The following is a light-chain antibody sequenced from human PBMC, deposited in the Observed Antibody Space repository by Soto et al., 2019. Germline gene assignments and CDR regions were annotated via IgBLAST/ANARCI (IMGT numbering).Light chain of an antibody. J-gene: IGKJ1*01. CDR2: KIS. CDR3: LQATKYPWT. V-gene: IGKV2-24*01. CDR1: QSLVHSDGNTY. Sequence: DIGMTQTPFSSPVTLAQPASIFCRASQSLVHSDGNTYLTWLQQRPGQPPRLLLYKISNRFSGVPGRFSGSGAGTDFPLKISRGEAEYLGVYYCLQATKYPWTFGQGNKVEIK.